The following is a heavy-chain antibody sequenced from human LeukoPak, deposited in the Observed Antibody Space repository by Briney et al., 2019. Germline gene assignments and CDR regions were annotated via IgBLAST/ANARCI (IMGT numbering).Heavy chain of an antibody. D-gene: IGHD2-21*01. CDR2: ISAGGGNT. Sequence: GGSLRLSCAASGFTFSSYALTWVRQAPGKGLEWVSVISAGGGNTYYADSVKGRFTISRDNSKNTLYLQMNSLRADDTAVYYCAKGLFGILDNWGQGTLVTVSS. CDR1: GFTFSSYA. J-gene: IGHJ4*02. V-gene: IGHV3-23*01. CDR3: AKGLFGILDN.